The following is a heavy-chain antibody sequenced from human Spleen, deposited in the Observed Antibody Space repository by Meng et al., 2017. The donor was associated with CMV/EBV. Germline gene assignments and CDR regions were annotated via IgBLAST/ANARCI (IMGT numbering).Heavy chain of an antibody. D-gene: IGHD3-3*01. V-gene: IGHV6-1*01. CDR2: TYYRSKWYN. CDR3: ARVGITIFGVVIIDYYGMDV. J-gene: IGHJ6*02. CDR1: GDSVSSNSAV. Sequence: SETLSLTCAISGDSVSSNSAVWNWIRQSPSRGLEWLGRTYYRSKWYNDYAVSVKSRITINPDTSKNQFSLQLNSVTPEDTAVYYCARVGITIFGVVIIDYYGMDVWGQGTTVTVSS.